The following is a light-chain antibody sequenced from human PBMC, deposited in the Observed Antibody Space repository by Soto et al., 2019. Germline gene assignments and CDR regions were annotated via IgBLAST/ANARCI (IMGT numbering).Light chain of an antibody. CDR3: SSYTSTSTYV. CDR1: SSDVSGYNY. J-gene: IGLJ1*01. CDR2: EVS. Sequence: QSVLTQPASVSGSPGQSITISCTGTSSDVSGYNYVSWYQQYPGKAPKLMIYEVSNRPSGISNRFSGSKSGNTASLTISGLQAEDEADYYCSSYTSTSTYVFGSGTKLTVL. V-gene: IGLV2-14*01.